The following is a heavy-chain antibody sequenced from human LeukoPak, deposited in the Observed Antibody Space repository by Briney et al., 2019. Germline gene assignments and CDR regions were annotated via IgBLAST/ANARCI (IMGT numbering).Heavy chain of an antibody. CDR1: GGSISSYY. CDR2: IYYSGST. J-gene: IGHJ2*01. V-gene: IGHV4-59*01. CDR3: ARGYWYFDL. Sequence: SETLSLTCTVSGGSISSYYWSWIRQPPGKGLEWIGYIYYSGSTNYNPSLKSRVTISVDTSKNQFSLKLSSVIAADTAVYYCARGYWYFDLWGRGTLVTVSS.